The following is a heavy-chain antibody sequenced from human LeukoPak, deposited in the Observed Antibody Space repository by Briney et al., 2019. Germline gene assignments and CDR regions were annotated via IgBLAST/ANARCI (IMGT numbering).Heavy chain of an antibody. CDR3: AKVPRAYYDVPVGY. D-gene: IGHD3-3*01. CDR1: GFMFSDYA. Sequence: PGGSLRLSCVASGFMFSDYAMRWVRQAPGKGLGWVSSISSSGGTKFYADSVKGRFTISRDLFKKTVHLEMKATRAEDTAVYYCAKVPRAYYDVPVGYWGRGTLVSV. J-gene: IGHJ4*02. V-gene: IGHV3-23*01. CDR2: ISSSGGTK.